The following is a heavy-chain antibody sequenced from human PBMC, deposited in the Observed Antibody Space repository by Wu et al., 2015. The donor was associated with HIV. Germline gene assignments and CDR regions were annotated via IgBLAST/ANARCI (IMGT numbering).Heavy chain of an antibody. J-gene: IGHJ1*01. CDR3: TASPRDIWSTRPPLV. CDR2: FDPEDAKI. D-gene: IGHD3-10*01. CDR1: GYSLINLS. Sequence: QVQLVQSGAEVKKPGTSVRVPCKVSGYSLINLSIHWVRQTPGKGLEWMGGFDPEDAKIIYAQRFQGRVAMTEDRSTDTAYLDLRSLRSEDTAVFYCTASPRDIWSTRPPLVRGQGHPGPPSPQ. V-gene: IGHV1-24*01.